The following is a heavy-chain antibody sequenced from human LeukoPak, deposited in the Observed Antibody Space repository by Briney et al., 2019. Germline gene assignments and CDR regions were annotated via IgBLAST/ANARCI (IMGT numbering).Heavy chain of an antibody. J-gene: IGHJ4*02. CDR3: ARAPSGFTYGPGDH. Sequence: ASVKVSCKASGYSLTSYGISWVRQAPGQGLEWMGWISTYVGNANYAQKLQGRVTITTDTSTITAYMELRSLRSDDTAVYYCARAPSGFTYGPGDHWGQGTLVTVS. D-gene: IGHD5-18*01. CDR1: GYSLTSYG. CDR2: ISTYVGNA. V-gene: IGHV1-18*01.